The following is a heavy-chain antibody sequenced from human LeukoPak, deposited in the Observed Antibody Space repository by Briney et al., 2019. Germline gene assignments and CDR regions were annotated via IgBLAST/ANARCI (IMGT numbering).Heavy chain of an antibody. CDR3: TTDPSVGIDSTTFFDY. CDR1: GFTFANDW. J-gene: IGHJ4*02. D-gene: IGHD2/OR15-2a*01. V-gene: IGHV3-15*01. Sequence: GGALRLSCAASGFTFANDWMNWVRQAPGKGLEWVGRIKSKTAGGTTDYAAPMKGRFINSRDNSKNALYLQMNSLRTEDTAVYYCTTDPSVGIDSTTFFDYWGQGTLVTVSS. CDR2: IKSKTAGGTT.